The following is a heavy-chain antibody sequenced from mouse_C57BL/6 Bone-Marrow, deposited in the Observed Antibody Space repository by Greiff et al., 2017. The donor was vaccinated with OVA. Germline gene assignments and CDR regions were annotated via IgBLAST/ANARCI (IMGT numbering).Heavy chain of an antibody. V-gene: IGHV1-26*01. D-gene: IGHD2-4*01. CDR1: GYTFTDYY. Sequence: VQLQQSGPELVKPGASVKISCKASGYTFTDYYMNWVKQSHGKSLEWIGDINPNNGGTSYNQKFKGKATLTVDKSSSTAYMELRSLTSEDSAVYYCAFYYDYDFWFAYWGQGTLVTVSA. CDR2: INPNNGGT. CDR3: AFYYDYDFWFAY. J-gene: IGHJ3*01.